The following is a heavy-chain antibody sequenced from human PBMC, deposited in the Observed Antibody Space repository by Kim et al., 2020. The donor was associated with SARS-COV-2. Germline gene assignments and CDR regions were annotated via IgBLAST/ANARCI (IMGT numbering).Heavy chain of an antibody. CDR2: IIPIFGTA. D-gene: IGHD4-4*01. Sequence: SVKVSCKASGGTFSSYAISWVRQAPGQGLEWMGGIIPIFGTANYAQKFQGRVTITADESTSTAYMELSSLRSEDTAVYYCARERGLQSYIRPQYNWFDPWGQGTLVTVSS. V-gene: IGHV1-69*13. J-gene: IGHJ5*02. CDR1: GGTFSSYA. CDR3: ARERGLQSYIRPQYNWFDP.